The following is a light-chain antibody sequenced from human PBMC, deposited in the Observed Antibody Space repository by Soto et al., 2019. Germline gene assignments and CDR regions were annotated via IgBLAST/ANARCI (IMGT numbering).Light chain of an antibody. CDR3: SSYTSSSTLV. CDR1: SGDVGTYNY. V-gene: IGLV2-14*01. J-gene: IGLJ2*01. Sequence: QSALTQPASVSGSPGQSITISCTGASGDVGTYNYVSWYQQHPGKAPKLMIYDVSNRPSGVSNRFSGSKSGNTASLTISGLPAEDEADYYCSSYTSSSTLVFGGGTKLTVL. CDR2: DVS.